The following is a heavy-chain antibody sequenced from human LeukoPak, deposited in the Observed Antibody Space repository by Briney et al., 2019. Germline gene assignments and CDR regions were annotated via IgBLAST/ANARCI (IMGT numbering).Heavy chain of an antibody. CDR1: GYTFTSYG. CDR3: ARDGYYYDSSGYYYPLVDY. V-gene: IGHV1-18*01. Sequence: ASVKVSCKASGYTFTSYGISWVRQAPGQGLEWMGWISAYNGNTNYAQKLQGRVTMTTDTSTSTDYMELRSLRSDDTAVCYCARDGYYYDSSGYYYPLVDYWGQGTLVTVSS. CDR2: ISAYNGNT. D-gene: IGHD3-22*01. J-gene: IGHJ4*02.